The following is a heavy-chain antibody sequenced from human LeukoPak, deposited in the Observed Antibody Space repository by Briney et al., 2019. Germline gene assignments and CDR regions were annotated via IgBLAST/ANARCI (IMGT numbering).Heavy chain of an antibody. CDR3: TSLVGSPTY. J-gene: IGHJ4*02. D-gene: IGHD4-23*01. V-gene: IGHV3-15*01. Sequence: GSLRLSCVASGFTFSTYAMSWVRQAPGKGLEWVGRIKSKRDGETTDYAALVKSRFSISRDDSKNTVYLRMNSLRTEDTAVYYCTSLVGSPTYWGQGTLVAVSS. CDR2: IKSKRDGETT. CDR1: GFTFSTYA.